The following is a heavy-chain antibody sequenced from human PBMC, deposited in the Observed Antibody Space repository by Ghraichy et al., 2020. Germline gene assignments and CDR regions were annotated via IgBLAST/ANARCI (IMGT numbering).Heavy chain of an antibody. CDR2: ISGSGGST. D-gene: IGHD6-19*01. Sequence: GVLNISCAASGFTFSSYAMSWVRQAPGKGLEWVSAISGSGGSTYYADSVKGRFTISRDNSKNTLYLQMNSLRAEDTAVYYCAKGTYSSDWVYAFDIWGQGTMVTVSS. CDR3: AKGTYSSDWVYAFDI. CDR1: GFTFSSYA. V-gene: IGHV3-23*01. J-gene: IGHJ3*02.